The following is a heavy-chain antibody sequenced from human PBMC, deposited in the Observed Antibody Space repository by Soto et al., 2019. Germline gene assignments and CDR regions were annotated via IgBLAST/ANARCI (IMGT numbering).Heavy chain of an antibody. V-gene: IGHV4-39*01. CDR2: IYYSGST. CDR3: ARAYSSLRGMDV. CDR1: GGSISSSSYY. J-gene: IGHJ6*02. Sequence: QLQLQESGPGLVKPSETRSLTCTVSGGSISSSSYYWGWIRQPPGKGLEWIGSIYYSGSTYYNPSLKSRVTISVDTSKNQFSLMLSSVTAADTAVYCCARAYSSLRGMDVWGQGTTVTVSS. D-gene: IGHD6-6*01.